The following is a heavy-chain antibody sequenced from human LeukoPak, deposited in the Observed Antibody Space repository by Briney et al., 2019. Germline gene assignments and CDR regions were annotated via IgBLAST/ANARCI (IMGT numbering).Heavy chain of an antibody. CDR1: GYTFTGYY. Sequence: ASVTVSRKASGYTFTGYYMHWVRQAPGHGLEWMGWINPNSGGTNYAQKFRGRVTMIRDTSISTAYMELSRLRSDDTAVYYCARGYYDFWSCPVYYYYVDVWGKGTTVTVFS. J-gene: IGHJ6*03. V-gene: IGHV1-2*02. D-gene: IGHD3-3*01. CDR3: ARGYYDFWSCPVYYYYVDV. CDR2: INPNSGGT.